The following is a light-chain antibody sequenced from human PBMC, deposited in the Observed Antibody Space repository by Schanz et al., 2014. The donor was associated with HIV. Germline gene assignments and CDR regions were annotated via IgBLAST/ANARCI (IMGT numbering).Light chain of an antibody. CDR1: SSDVGGYNY. J-gene: IGLJ1*01. V-gene: IGLV2-14*03. CDR2: DVS. Sequence: QSALTQPASVSGSPGQSITISCTGTSSDVGGYNYLSWYQQHPGKAPKLMIYDVSNRPSGIPNRFSGSKSGNTASLTISGLLAEDEADYYCSSYTISSTYVFGTGTKVTVL. CDR3: SSYTISSTYV.